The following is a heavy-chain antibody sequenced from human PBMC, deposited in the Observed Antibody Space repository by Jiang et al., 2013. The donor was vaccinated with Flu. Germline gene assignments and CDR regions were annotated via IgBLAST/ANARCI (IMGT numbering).Heavy chain of an antibody. CDR3: ARLGAALDY. D-gene: IGHD6-6*01. V-gene: IGHV4-61*03. Sequence: GSGLVKPSETLSLTCSVFGGSVSSGDFYWNWIRQAPGKGLEWIGYIYYRGNTNYNPSLKSRVTISADKSKNHFSLKMTSVTAADTAVYYCARLGAALDYWGQGSPGHRLL. CDR2: IYYRGNT. CDR1: GGSVSSGDFY. J-gene: IGHJ4*02.